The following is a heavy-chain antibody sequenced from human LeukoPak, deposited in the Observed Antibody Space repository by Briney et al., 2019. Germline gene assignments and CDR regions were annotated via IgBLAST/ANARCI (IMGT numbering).Heavy chain of an antibody. Sequence: GRSLRLSCAASGFTFDDYAMHWVRQAPGKGLEWVSGISWNSGSIGYADSVKGRFTISRDNAKNSLYLQMNSLRAEDTALYYCAKDIGYSSPDGMDVWGQGTTVTVSS. J-gene: IGHJ6*02. CDR2: ISWNSGSI. D-gene: IGHD6-13*01. CDR3: AKDIGYSSPDGMDV. CDR1: GFTFDDYA. V-gene: IGHV3-9*01.